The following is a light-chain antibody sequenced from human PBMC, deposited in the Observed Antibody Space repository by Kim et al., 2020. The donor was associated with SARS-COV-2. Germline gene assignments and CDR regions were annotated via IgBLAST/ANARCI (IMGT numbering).Light chain of an antibody. CDR1: NIGSKS. V-gene: IGLV3-21*04. CDR3: QVWDSSSDHPV. CDR2: YDS. Sequence: YELTQPPSVSVAPGKTARITCGGNNIGSKSVHWYQQKPGQAPVLVIYYDSDRPSGIPERFSGSNSGNTATLTISRVEAGDEADYYCQVWDSSSDHPVFGGGTKLTVI. J-gene: IGLJ3*02.